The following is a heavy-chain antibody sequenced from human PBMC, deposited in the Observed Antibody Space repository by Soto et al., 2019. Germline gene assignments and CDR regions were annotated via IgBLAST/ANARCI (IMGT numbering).Heavy chain of an antibody. Sequence: QVQLVESGGGVVRPGRSLRLSCAATGFSFSTHGMHWVRQAPGKGLEWVAVIVNDGSEQDYSDSVKGRFTISRGNSKNTLFLQMNNLGAEDTAVYYCAIDDNYADNGRDHCGQGILVIVSS. D-gene: IGHD4-17*01. CDR2: IVNDGSEQ. V-gene: IGHV3-33*01. CDR3: AIDDNYADNGRDH. J-gene: IGHJ4*02. CDR1: GFSFSTHG.